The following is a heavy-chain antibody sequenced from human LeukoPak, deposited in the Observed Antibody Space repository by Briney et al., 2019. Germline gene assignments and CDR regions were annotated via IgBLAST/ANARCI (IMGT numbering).Heavy chain of an antibody. Sequence: ASVKVSCKASGYTFTNYGISWVRQAPGQGLEWMGWISAYNGDTNYAQKFQGRVTITADESTSTAYMELSSLRSEDAAVYYCARDTPYRIGYCSSTSCYTMDYWGQGTLVTVSS. CDR3: ARDTPYRIGYCSSTSCYTMDY. D-gene: IGHD2-2*02. CDR1: GYTFTNYG. J-gene: IGHJ4*02. V-gene: IGHV1-18*01. CDR2: ISAYNGDT.